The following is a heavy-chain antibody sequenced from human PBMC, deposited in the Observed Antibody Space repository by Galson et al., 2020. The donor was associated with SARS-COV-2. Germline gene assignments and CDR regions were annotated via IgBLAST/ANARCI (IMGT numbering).Heavy chain of an antibody. V-gene: IGHV4-39*01. Sequence: SQTLSLTCTVSGGSISSGSYYWAYIRQPPGKGLEWLGSIYSSGSTYYNPSLKSRVTISVDTSKNQFSLKLSSVTAADTAVYYCARTTIFGVVHNAFDFWGQGTVVTVSS. CDR2: IYSSGST. CDR1: GGSISSGSYY. J-gene: IGHJ3*01. CDR3: ARTTIFGVVHNAFDF. D-gene: IGHD3-3*01.